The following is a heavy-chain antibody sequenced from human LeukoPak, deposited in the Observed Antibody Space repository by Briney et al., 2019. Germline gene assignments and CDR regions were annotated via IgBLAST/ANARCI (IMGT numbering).Heavy chain of an antibody. CDR1: GYTFTSYD. J-gene: IGHJ6*02. D-gene: IGHD6-6*01. V-gene: IGHV1-8*01. CDR2: MNPNSGNT. Sequence: ASVKVSCKASGYTFTSYDINWVRQATGQGLEWMGWMNPNSGNTGYAQKFQGSVTMTRNTSISTAYMELSSLRSEDTAVYYCERGLSPLAARYYYYYYGMDVWGQGTTVTVSS. CDR3: ERGLSPLAARYYYYYYGMDV.